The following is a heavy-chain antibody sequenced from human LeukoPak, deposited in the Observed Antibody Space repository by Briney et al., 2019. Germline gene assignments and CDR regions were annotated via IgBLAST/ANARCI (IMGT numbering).Heavy chain of an antibody. CDR1: GGSINSYY. CDR3: ARDSRTTIFGVVSWWFDP. V-gene: IGHV4-59*01. J-gene: IGHJ5*02. D-gene: IGHD3-3*01. Sequence: SETLSLTCTVSGGSINSYYWSWIRQPPGKGLEWIGYIYYSGSTNYNPSLKSRVTISVDTSKNQFSLKLSSVTAADTAVYYCARDSRTTIFGVVSWWFDPWGQGTLVTVSS. CDR2: IYYSGST.